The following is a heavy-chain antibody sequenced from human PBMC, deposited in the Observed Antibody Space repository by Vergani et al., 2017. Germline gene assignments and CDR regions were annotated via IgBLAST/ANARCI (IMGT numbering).Heavy chain of an antibody. Sequence: QVQLVQSGAEVKKPGSSVKVSCKASGGTFSSYAISWVRQAPGQGLEWMGGIIPIFGTANYAQKFQGRVTITADESTSTAYMELSSLRSEDTAVYYCARARRDWYNYVIYYYYYMDVWGKGTTVTVSS. V-gene: IGHV1-69*01. D-gene: IGHD5-24*01. CDR2: IIPIFGTA. CDR1: GGTFSSYA. CDR3: ARARRDWYNYVIYYYYYMDV. J-gene: IGHJ6*03.